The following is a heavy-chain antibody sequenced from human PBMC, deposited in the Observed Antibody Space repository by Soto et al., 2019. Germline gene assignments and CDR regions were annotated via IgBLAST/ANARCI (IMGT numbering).Heavy chain of an antibody. Sequence: EVQLLESGGGLVQPGGSLRLSCAASGFTFSSYAMSWVRQAPGKGLEWVSGISGSGGRTYYADSVKGRFTISRDNPKNTLSLQMNSLRDEDTALYYCVKDFRCADWGQGTRVTVSS. CDR2: ISGSGGRT. CDR1: GFTFSSYA. V-gene: IGHV3-23*01. J-gene: IGHJ4*02. CDR3: VKDFRCAD. D-gene: IGHD2-8*01.